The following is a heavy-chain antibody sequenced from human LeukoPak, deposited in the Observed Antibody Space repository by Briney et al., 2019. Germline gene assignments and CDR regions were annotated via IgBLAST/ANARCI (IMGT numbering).Heavy chain of an antibody. D-gene: IGHD4-17*01. CDR1: GGSISSGGYS. CDR2: IYHSGST. Sequence: SETLSLTCAVSGGSISSGGYSWSWIRQPPGKGLEWIGYIYHSGSTYYNPSLKSRVTIPVDRSKNQFSLKLSSVTAADTAVYYCARDRYGDHTYFDYWGQGTLVTVSS. J-gene: IGHJ4*02. CDR3: ARDRYGDHTYFDY. V-gene: IGHV4-30-2*01.